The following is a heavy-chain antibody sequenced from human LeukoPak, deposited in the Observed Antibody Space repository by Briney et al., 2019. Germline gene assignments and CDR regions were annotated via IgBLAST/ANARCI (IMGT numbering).Heavy chain of an antibody. D-gene: IGHD6-13*01. V-gene: IGHV3-30-3*01. J-gene: IGHJ4*02. CDR3: AKDRSGYSSS. Sequence: GGSLRLSCAASGFTFSSYAMHWVRQAPGKGLEWVAVISYDGSNKYYADSVKGRFTISRDNSKNTLYLQMNSLRAEDTAVYYCAKDRSGYSSSWGQGTLVTVSS. CDR2: ISYDGSNK. CDR1: GFTFSSYA.